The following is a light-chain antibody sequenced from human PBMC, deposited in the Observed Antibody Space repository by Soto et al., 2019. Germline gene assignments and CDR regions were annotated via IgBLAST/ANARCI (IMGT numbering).Light chain of an antibody. V-gene: IGKV1-9*01. CDR1: QGISSY. J-gene: IGKJ5*01. Sequence: QLTQSPSSLSASVGDRVTITCRASQGISSYLAWYQQEPGKAPKLLIYAASTLQAGVPPRFSGSGSGTDFTLTISSLQPEDFATYYCHQLGNCPLTSGQGTRLEIK. CDR3: HQLGNCPLT. CDR2: AAS.